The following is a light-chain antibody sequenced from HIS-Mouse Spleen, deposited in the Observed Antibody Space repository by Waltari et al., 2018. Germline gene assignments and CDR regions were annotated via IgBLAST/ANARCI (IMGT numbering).Light chain of an antibody. Sequence: EIVMTQSPATLSVSPGERATLTGRASQSVISKLAWYQQKPGQAPRRLISGASTRATGIPARFSGSGAGTEFTLTISSLQSEDFAVYYCQQYNNWPPYTFGQGTKLEIK. V-gene: IGKV3-15*01. J-gene: IGKJ2*01. CDR2: GAS. CDR3: QQYNNWPPYT. CDR1: QSVISK.